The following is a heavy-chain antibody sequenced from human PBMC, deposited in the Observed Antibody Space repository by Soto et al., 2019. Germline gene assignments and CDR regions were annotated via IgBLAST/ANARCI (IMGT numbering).Heavy chain of an antibody. CDR3: ARPYDSSDYYGGGMDV. D-gene: IGHD3-22*01. CDR1: GGTFNNNA. J-gene: IGHJ6*02. Sequence: PGPSVKVSCKASGGTFNNNAISWVRQAPGQGLEWMGGIIPILGTANYAQKFRGRVTITADESTSTGYMDLSSLRSEDTAVYYCARPYDSSDYYGGGMDVWGQGTTVTVSS. V-gene: IGHV1-69*13. CDR2: IIPILGTA.